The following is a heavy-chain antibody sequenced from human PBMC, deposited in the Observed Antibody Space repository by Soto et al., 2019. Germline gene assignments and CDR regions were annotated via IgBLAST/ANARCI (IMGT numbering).Heavy chain of an antibody. Sequence: ASVKVSCKTSGYTFTSYYIHWVRQAPGQGLEWMGIINPSGGSTSYAQKFQGRVTMTSDTSTSTVYMELSSLRSEDTAVYYCTLHGVDFDYWGQGTLVTVSS. CDR1: GYTFTSYY. D-gene: IGHD4-17*01. CDR2: INPSGGST. V-gene: IGHV1-46*01. CDR3: TLHGVDFDY. J-gene: IGHJ4*02.